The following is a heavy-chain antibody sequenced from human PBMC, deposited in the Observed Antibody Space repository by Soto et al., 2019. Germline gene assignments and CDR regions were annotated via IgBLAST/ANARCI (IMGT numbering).Heavy chain of an antibody. V-gene: IGHV4-59*01. D-gene: IGHD3-10*01. J-gene: IGHJ5*01. CDR2: IFYSGST. CDR1: GGSISSYY. CDR3: ASMNGDPVLSFDS. Sequence: QVQLQESGPGLVKPSETLSLTCTVSGGSISSYYWSWIRQPPGKGLEWIGFIFYSGSTSYNPSLMSRVTISLDTSEYQFSLKLNSVTAADTAVYYCASMNGDPVLSFDSWGQGTLVAVSS.